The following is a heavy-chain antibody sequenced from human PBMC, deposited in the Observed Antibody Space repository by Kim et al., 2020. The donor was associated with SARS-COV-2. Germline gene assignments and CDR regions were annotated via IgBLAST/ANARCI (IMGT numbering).Heavy chain of an antibody. CDR2: T. J-gene: IGHJ4*02. CDR3: ARELGVGGLDY. D-gene: IGHD2-15*01. V-gene: IGHV3-66*01. Sequence: TFYADSVKGSMSISRDNSKKTLYRQRSSLRAEDTAVYYCARELGVGGLDYWGQGTLVTVSS.